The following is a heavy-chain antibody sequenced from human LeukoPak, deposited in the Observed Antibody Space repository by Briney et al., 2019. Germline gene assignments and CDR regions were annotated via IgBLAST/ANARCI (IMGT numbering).Heavy chain of an antibody. D-gene: IGHD5-12*01. CDR3: AKDIEWLRLGHGVDY. Sequence: GGSLRLSCAASGFTFDDYTMHWVRQAPGKGLEWVSLISWDGGSTYYADSVKGRFTISRDNSENSLYLQMNSLRTEDTALYYCAKDIEWLRLGHGVDYWGQGTLVTVSS. V-gene: IGHV3-43*01. J-gene: IGHJ4*02. CDR2: ISWDGGST. CDR1: GFTFDDYT.